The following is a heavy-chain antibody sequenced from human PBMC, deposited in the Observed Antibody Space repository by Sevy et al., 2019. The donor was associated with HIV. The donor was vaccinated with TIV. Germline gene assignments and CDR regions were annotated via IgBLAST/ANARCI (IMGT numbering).Heavy chain of an antibody. CDR3: ARRQGFLQANYYYGMDV. V-gene: IGHV4-39*01. CDR1: GGSISSSSYY. J-gene: IGHJ6*02. D-gene: IGHD3-3*01. Sequence: SETLSLTCTVSGGSISSSSYYWGWIRQPPGKGLEWIGSIYYSGSTYYNPSLKSRVTISVDTSKNQFSLKLSSVTAADTAVYYCARRQGFLQANYYYGMDVWGHGTTVTVSS. CDR2: IYYSGST.